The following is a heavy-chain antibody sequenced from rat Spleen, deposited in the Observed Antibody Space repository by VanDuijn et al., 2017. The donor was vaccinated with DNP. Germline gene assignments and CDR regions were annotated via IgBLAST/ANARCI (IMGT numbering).Heavy chain of an antibody. CDR1: GFDFNTYG. CDR2: ISIKTHNYAT. J-gene: IGHJ1*01. CDR3: TSIATVEGYWYFDF. Sequence: EVQVVESGGGLVQPKGSLKLSCAASGFDFNTYGMSWVRQAPGKGLDWVASISIKTHNYATLYADSVKERFTISRDDSQSMVYLQMNNLKTEDTALYYCTSIATVEGYWYFDFWGPGTMVTVSS. V-gene: IGHV10-4*01. D-gene: IGHD1-8*01.